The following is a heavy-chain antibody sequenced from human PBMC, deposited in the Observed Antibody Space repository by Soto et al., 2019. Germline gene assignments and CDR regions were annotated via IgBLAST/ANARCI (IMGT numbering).Heavy chain of an antibody. Sequence: SVKVSCKASGFTFTSSAMQWVRQAHGQRLEWIGWIVVGSGNTNYAQKFQERVTITRDMSTSTAYMELSSLRSEDTAVYYCAADYDFWSGYPNFDYWGQGTLVTVSS. CDR3: AADYDFWSGYPNFDY. D-gene: IGHD3-3*01. CDR1: GFTFTSSA. J-gene: IGHJ4*02. CDR2: IVVGSGNT. V-gene: IGHV1-58*02.